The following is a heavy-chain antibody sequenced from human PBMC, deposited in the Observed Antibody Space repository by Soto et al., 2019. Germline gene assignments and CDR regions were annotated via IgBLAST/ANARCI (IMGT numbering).Heavy chain of an antibody. Sequence: PVGSLRLSCAASGFTFSSYAMSWVRQAPGKGLEWVSAISGSGGSTYYADSVKGRLTISRDNSKNTLHLQMNSLRAEDTAVYYCAKDTDYVWGSYRYSVYFDYWGQGTLVTVSS. V-gene: IGHV3-23*01. CDR1: GFTFSSYA. D-gene: IGHD3-16*02. J-gene: IGHJ4*02. CDR2: ISGSGGST. CDR3: AKDTDYVWGSYRYSVYFDY.